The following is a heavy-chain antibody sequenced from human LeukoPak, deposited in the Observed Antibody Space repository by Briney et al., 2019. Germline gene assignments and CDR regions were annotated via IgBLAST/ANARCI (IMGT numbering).Heavy chain of an antibody. Sequence: SETLSLTCTVSGGSISSGGYYWSWIRQHPGKGLEWIGEINHSGSTNYNPSLKSRVTISVDTSKNQFSLKLSSVTAADTAVYYCARVRYYGSGSPDYWGQGTLVTVSS. CDR2: INHSGST. V-gene: IGHV4-31*03. CDR3: ARVRYYGSGSPDY. J-gene: IGHJ4*02. CDR1: GGSISSGGYY. D-gene: IGHD3-10*01.